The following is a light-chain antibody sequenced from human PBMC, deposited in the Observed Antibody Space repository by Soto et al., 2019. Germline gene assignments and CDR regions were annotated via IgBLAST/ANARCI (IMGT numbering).Light chain of an antibody. V-gene: IGKV1-39*01. Sequence: DIQMTQSPSSLSASVGDRVTITCRASQSISSYLNWYQQKPGKAPKLLIYAASSLQSGVPSRFSGSGSGTGFTLTISSLQPEDFATYYCQQSYSTLSITFGQGTRLEIK. CDR3: QQSYSTLSIT. CDR2: AAS. CDR1: QSISSY. J-gene: IGKJ5*01.